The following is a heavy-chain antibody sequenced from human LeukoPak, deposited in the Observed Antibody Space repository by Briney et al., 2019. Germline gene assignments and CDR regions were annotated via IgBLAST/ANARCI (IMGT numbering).Heavy chain of an antibody. CDR3: ARVRGIVATELGY. CDR2: INPNSGGT. CDR1: GYTFTGYY. V-gene: IGHV1-2*02. D-gene: IGHD1-26*01. Sequence: GASVKVSCKASGYTFTGYYMHWVRQAPGQGLEWMGWINPNSGGTNYAQKFQGRVTMTRDTSISTAYMELSRLRSDDTAVYYCARVRGIVATELGYWGQGTLVTVSS. J-gene: IGHJ4*02.